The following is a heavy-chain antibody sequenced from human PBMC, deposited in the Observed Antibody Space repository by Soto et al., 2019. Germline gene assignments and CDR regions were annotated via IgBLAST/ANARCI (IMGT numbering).Heavy chain of an antibody. V-gene: IGHV1-69*08. J-gene: IGHJ6*02. CDR2: IIPILGIA. CDR3: AREAGEKYYYYYGLDV. Sequence: QVQLVQSGAEVKKPGSSVKVSCKASGGTFSSYTISWVRQAPGQGLEWMGRIIPILGIANYAQKFQGRVTITAAKSTSTAYMELSSLRSEDTAVYYCAREAGEKYYYYYGLDVWGQGTTVTVSS. CDR1: GGTFSSYT.